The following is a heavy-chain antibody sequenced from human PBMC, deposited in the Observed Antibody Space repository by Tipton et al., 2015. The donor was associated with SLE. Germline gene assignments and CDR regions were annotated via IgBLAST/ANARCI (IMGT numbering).Heavy chain of an antibody. V-gene: IGHV4-38-2*02. CDR3: ARVSGSLRNFQD. CDR1: GFSISSGYY. Sequence: TLSLTCTVSGFSISSGYYWGWMRQSPGKGLEWIGSIYRSGSTYYTPSLRSRVTISLDTSMNQFSLDLSSVTAADTAVYYCARVSGSLRNFQDWGQGTLVTVSS. CDR2: IYRSGST. D-gene: IGHD4-17*01. J-gene: IGHJ1*01.